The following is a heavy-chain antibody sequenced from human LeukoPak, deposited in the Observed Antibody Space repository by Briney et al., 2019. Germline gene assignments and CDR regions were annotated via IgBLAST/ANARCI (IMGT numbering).Heavy chain of an antibody. J-gene: IGHJ5*02. CDR1: GGSISSGSYY. V-gene: IGHV4-61*02. CDR2: IYTSGST. Sequence: SETLSLTCNVSGGSISSGSYYWSWIRQPAGKGLEWIGRIYTSGSTNYNPSLRSRVTISVDTSKNQFSLKLSSVTAADTALYFCARDLDYGPRNWFDPWGQGTLVIVSS. D-gene: IGHD4-17*01. CDR3: ARDLDYGPRNWFDP.